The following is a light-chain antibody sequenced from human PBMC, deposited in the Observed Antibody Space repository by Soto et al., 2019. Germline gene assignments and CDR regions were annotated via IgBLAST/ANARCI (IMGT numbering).Light chain of an antibody. J-gene: IGLJ1*01. CDR1: SSDVGGYNY. Sequence: QSVLTQPASVSGSPGHSITISCTGTSSDVGGYNYVSWYQHHPGKAPKLIIYDVSNRPSGVSIRFSGSKSDNTASLTISGLQPEDEADYHCSSYTTSNTRQIAFGTGTKVTVL. CDR2: DVS. V-gene: IGLV2-14*03. CDR3: SSYTTSNTRQIA.